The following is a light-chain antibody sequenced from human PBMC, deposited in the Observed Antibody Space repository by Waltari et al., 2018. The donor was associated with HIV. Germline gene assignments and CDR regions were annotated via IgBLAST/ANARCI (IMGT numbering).Light chain of an antibody. CDR2: DTS. CDR3: LLSYSGSRPVI. CDR1: SGPVTSCHY. V-gene: IGLV7-46*01. J-gene: IGLJ2*01. Sequence: QAVVTQEPSLTVSPGGTVTLTCSSSSGPVTSCHYPYWFQQKPGQAPRTLIYDTSSRQSWTPTRFSGSLLGGKAALTLSGALPEDEAEYYCLLSYSGSRPVIFGGGTKLTVL.